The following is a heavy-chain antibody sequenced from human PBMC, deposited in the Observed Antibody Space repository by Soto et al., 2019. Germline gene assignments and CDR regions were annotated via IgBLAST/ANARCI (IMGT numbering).Heavy chain of an antibody. CDR3: AKAGLRRVIGH. Sequence: PGGSLTLSCAASGFTFSSYAMSWVRQAPGKGLEWVSAISGSGGSTYYADSVKGRFTISRDNSKNKLYLQMNSLRAEDTAVYYCAKAGLRRVIGHWSQGTLVTVSS. D-gene: IGHD3-22*01. J-gene: IGHJ4*02. V-gene: IGHV3-23*01. CDR1: GFTFSSYA. CDR2: ISGSGGST.